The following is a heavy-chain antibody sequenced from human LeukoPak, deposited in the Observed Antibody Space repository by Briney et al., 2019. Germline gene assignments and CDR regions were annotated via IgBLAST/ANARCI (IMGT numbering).Heavy chain of an antibody. CDR3: AREEDCGTARCSNDH. D-gene: IGHD1-1*01. Sequence: ASVKVSCKASGYTFTAYEMHWVRQAPGQGLEYVGWINPKNGGTNSAQNLQGRVTMTWDTSVSTVYMELSRLRSDDTAVYYCAREEDCGTARCSNDHWGQGTLVTVSS. V-gene: IGHV1-2*02. CDR2: INPKNGGT. CDR1: GYTFTAYE. J-gene: IGHJ4*02.